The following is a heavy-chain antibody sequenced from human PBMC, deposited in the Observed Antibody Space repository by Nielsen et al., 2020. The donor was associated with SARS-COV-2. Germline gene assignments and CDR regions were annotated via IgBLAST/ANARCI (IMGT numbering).Heavy chain of an antibody. D-gene: IGHD2-21*02. Sequence: ASVKVSCKASGYTFTNYAMNWVRQAPGQGLEWMGWISTDSGNLTYAQGFTGRLVFSLDTSVTTTYLQISNLKAEDTAVYYCAREQSFCGVDCYSYFDFWGQGALVTVSS. CDR3: AREQSFCGVDCYSYFDF. V-gene: IGHV7-4-1*02. CDR2: ISTDSGNL. CDR1: GYTFTNYA. J-gene: IGHJ4*02.